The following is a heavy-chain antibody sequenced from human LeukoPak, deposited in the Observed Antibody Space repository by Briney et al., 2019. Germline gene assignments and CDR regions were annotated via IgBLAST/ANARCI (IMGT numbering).Heavy chain of an antibody. CDR3: ARSLAHYYDSSGYFDP. V-gene: IGHV4-31*03. CDR1: GGSISSGGYS. D-gene: IGHD3-22*01. Sequence: SQTLSLTCTVSGGSISSGGYSWSWIRQHPGKGLEWIGYIYYSGSTYYNPSLKSRVTISVDTSKNQFSLKLSSVTAADTGVYYCARSLAHYYDSSGYFDPWGQGTLVTVSS. CDR2: IYYSGST. J-gene: IGHJ5*02.